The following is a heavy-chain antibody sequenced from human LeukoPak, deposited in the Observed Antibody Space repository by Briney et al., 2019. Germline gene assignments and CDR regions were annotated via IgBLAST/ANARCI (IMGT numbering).Heavy chain of an antibody. CDR3: ARDGSGVWFDY. V-gene: IGHV1-18*01. Sequence: SVKVSCKASGYTFTSYGISWVRQAPGQGLEWMAWINAYNGDTNYAQKFQGRVTLTTDTSTSTAYMELRSLRSDDTAVYYCARDGSGVWFDYWGQGTLVTVSS. J-gene: IGHJ4*02. CDR2: INAYNGDT. D-gene: IGHD3-10*01. CDR1: GYTFTSYG.